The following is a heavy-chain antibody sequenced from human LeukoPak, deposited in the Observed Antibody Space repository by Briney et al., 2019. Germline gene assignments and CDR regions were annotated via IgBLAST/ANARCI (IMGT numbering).Heavy chain of an antibody. CDR3: ATPGGYYDSSGYFKDY. Sequence: PSETLSLTCTVSGGSISSSSYYWGWIRQPPGKGLEWIGSIYYSGSTYYNPSLKSRVTISVDTSKNQFSLKLSSVTAVDTAVYYCATPGGYYDSSGYFKDYWGQGTLVTVSS. D-gene: IGHD3-22*01. V-gene: IGHV4-39*01. CDR2: IYYSGST. J-gene: IGHJ4*02. CDR1: GGSISSSSYY.